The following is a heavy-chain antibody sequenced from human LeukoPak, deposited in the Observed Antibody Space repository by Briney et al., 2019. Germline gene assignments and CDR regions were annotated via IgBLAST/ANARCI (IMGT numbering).Heavy chain of an antibody. CDR1: GFTFSSYG. Sequence: PGGSLRLSCTASGFTFSSYGMNWVRQAPGKGLEWVSGITGRGEHIFYAGSVKGRFTISRDNSKNTLYLQMNSLRGEDTAGYYCAKDRRLAAFDYGGQGTLVTVSS. J-gene: IGHJ4*02. D-gene: IGHD6-25*01. CDR3: AKDRRLAAFDY. CDR2: ITGRGEHI. V-gene: IGHV3-23*01.